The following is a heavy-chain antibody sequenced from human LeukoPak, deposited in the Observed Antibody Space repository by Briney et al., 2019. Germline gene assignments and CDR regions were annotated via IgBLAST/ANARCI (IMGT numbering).Heavy chain of an antibody. CDR2: IYYSGST. Sequence: SETLSLTCTVSGGSISSGGYYWSWIRQHPGKGLEWIWYIYYSGSTYYNPSLKSRVSISVDTSKNQFSLKLSSVTAADTAVYYCARDSLAVAPRGYFDYWGQGTLVTVSS. CDR3: ARDSLAVAPRGYFDY. V-gene: IGHV4-31*03. D-gene: IGHD6-19*01. CDR1: GGSISSGGYY. J-gene: IGHJ4*02.